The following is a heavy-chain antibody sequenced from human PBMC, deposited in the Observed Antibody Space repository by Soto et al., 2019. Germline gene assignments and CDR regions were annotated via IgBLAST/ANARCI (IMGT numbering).Heavy chain of an antibody. D-gene: IGHD3-9*01. CDR1: DDSINSDKYY. CDR3: TMLERLVTSTNYLDF. V-gene: IGHV4-39*01. J-gene: IGHJ4*02. Sequence: QLQLQESGPGLVKPSETLSLTCSVSDDSINSDKYYLGWIRQPPGKGLEWIGSIYYRGNAYYTPSLMTRVTTFLDKSKSQFSLKLHTVTAAYSAVYLCTMLERLVTSTNYLDFWCAGGLVTVS. CDR2: IYYRGNA.